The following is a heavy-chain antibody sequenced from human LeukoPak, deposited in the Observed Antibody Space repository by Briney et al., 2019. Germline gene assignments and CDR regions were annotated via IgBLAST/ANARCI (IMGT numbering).Heavy chain of an antibody. CDR1: GGSITGYY. J-gene: IGHJ4*02. V-gene: IGHV4-4*07. CDR3: ARGYCSGANCYTAPDY. D-gene: IGHD2-15*01. Sequence: PSETLSLTCTVSGGSITGYYWNWIRQPAGKGLEWIGRMDPKGTTSYNPSLKSRVTMSVDTSRNQFSLKLKSVTAADTAMYYCARGYCSGANCYTAPDYWGQGILVTVSS. CDR2: MDPKGTT.